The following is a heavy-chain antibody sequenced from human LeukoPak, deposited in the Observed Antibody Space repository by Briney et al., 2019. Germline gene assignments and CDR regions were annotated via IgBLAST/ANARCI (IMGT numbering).Heavy chain of an antibody. J-gene: IGHJ4*02. D-gene: IGHD3-22*01. CDR3: AHSISTMIVATYYFDY. V-gene: IGHV2-5*02. Sequence: SGPTLVNPTQTLTLTCTFSGFPLSTTGVGVGWIRQPPGKALEWLALIYWDDDKRYSPSLKSRLTITKDTSKNQVVLTMTNMDPVDTATYYCAHSISTMIVATYYFDYWGQGTLVTVSS. CDR1: GFPLSTTGVG. CDR2: IYWDDDK.